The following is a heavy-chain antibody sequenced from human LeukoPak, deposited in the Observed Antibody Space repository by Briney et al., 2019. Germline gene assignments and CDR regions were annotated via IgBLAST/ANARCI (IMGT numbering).Heavy chain of an antibody. J-gene: IGHJ6*03. CDR2: IWYDGSNK. V-gene: IGHV3-33*01. CDR1: GFTFSSYG. D-gene: IGHD4-23*01. CDR3: ARDGYGSNLGAQDYYYMDV. Sequence: SGGSLRLSCAASGFTFSSYGMHWVRQAPGKGLEWVAVIWYDGSNKYYADSVKGRFTISRDNSKNTLYLQMNSLRAEDTAVYYCARDGYGSNLGAQDYYYMDVWGKGTTVTVSS.